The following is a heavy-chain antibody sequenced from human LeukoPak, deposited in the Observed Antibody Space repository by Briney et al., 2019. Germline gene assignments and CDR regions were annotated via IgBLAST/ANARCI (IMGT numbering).Heavy chain of an antibody. D-gene: IGHD4-11*01. CDR1: GGSISNYF. Sequence: SETLSLTCTVSGGSISNYFWSWIRQPPGKGLEWIGYISYSGSTNYNPSLKSRVTILVDTSKNLFSLRLSSVTAADTAVYYCARNYNDYSSDYWGQGTLVTVSS. CDR2: ISYSGST. V-gene: IGHV4-59*01. CDR3: ARNYNDYSSDY. J-gene: IGHJ4*02.